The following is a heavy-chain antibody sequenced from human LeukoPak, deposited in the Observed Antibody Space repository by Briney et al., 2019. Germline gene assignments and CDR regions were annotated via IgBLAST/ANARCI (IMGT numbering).Heavy chain of an antibody. Sequence: GASVKVSCTTSGYTFTSYGISWVRQAPGQGLEWMGWISAYNGDTRYAQKFQGRVTMTTDTSTSTVCMVLRSLGSDDTAVYYCARAGDFWSGYRYYMDVWGKGTTVSVSS. J-gene: IGHJ6*03. D-gene: IGHD3-3*01. CDR1: GYTFTSYG. CDR2: ISAYNGDT. CDR3: ARAGDFWSGYRYYMDV. V-gene: IGHV1-18*01.